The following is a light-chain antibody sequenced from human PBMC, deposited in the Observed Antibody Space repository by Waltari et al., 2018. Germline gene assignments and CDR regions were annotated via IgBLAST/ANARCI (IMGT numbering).Light chain of an antibody. CDR2: EVS. J-gene: IGLJ2*01. CDR3: SSYTSSSTLV. V-gene: IGLV2-14*01. Sequence: QSALTQPASVSGSPGQSITISCTGTSSDVGGYNYVSWYQQHPGKTPKLSIYEVSKRPSGVSNRFSGSKSGNTASLTISGLRAEDEADYYCSSYTSSSTLVFGGGTKLTVL. CDR1: SSDVGGYNY.